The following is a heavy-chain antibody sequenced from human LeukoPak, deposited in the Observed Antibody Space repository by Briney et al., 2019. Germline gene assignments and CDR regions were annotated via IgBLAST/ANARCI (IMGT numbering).Heavy chain of an antibody. D-gene: IGHD3-22*01. J-gene: IGHJ4*02. Sequence: GGSLRLSCAASGFTLSSYAMSWVRQAPGKGLEWVSAISGSGGSTYYADSVKGRFTISRDNSKNTLYLQMNSLRAEDTAVYYCAKDYYDSSGYYHAEPFDYWGQGTLVTVSS. CDR3: AKDYYDSSGYYHAEPFDY. V-gene: IGHV3-23*01. CDR2: ISGSGGST. CDR1: GFTLSSYA.